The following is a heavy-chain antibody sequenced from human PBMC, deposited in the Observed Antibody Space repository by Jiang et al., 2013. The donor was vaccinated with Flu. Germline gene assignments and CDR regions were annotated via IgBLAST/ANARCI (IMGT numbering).Heavy chain of an antibody. J-gene: IGHJ6*02. Sequence: LLKPSETLSLTCAVYGGSFSGYYWSWIRQPPGKGLEWIGEINHSGSTNYNPSLKSRVTISVDTSKNQFSLKLSSVTAADTAVYYCARHRILREAGGMYYYYGMDVWGQGTTVTVSS. V-gene: IGHV4-34*01. D-gene: IGHD4-17*01. CDR2: INHSGST. CDR3: ARHRILREAGGMYYYYGMDV. CDR1: GGSFSGYY.